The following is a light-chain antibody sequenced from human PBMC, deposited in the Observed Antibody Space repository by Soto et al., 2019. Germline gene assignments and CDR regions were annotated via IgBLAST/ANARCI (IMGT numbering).Light chain of an antibody. CDR3: QQYNSYRT. CDR2: DAS. CDR1: QSISSW. V-gene: IGKV1-5*01. Sequence: DIQMTQSPSTLSASVGDRVTITCRASQSISSWLAWYQQKPGKAPKLLIYDASSLEIGVPSRFSGSGSGTEFTLTISSLQPDDFATYYCQQYNSYRTFGQGTKLEIK. J-gene: IGKJ2*02.